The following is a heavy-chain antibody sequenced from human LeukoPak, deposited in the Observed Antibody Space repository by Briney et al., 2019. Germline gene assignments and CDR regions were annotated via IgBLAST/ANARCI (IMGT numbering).Heavy chain of an antibody. V-gene: IGHV3-48*04. Sequence: GRSLRLSCTTSGLILNTYTRNWVRQAPGKGLEWVSHISSGTISYTDSVKGRFTISRDYANNSLYLQMNSLRAEDTAVYYCARGTGAGLVQAYYFDYWGQGTLVTVAS. D-gene: IGHD3/OR15-3a*01. J-gene: IGHJ4*02. CDR2: ISSGTI. CDR1: GLILNTYT. CDR3: ARGTGAGLVQAYYFDY.